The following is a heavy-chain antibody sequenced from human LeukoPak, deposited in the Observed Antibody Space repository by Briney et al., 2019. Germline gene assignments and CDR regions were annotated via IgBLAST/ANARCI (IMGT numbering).Heavy chain of an antibody. D-gene: IGHD1-1*01. V-gene: IGHV3-23*01. CDR2: ISDRTGTT. CDR1: GFTFSNYV. J-gene: IGHJ3*02. Sequence: GGSLRLSCTASGFTFSNYVMAWVRQAPGKGPEWVSGISDRTGTTYYADSVKGRFTISRDNAKNSLFLQMNSLRAEDTAVYYCATDPPWTNDAFDIWGQGTMVTVSS. CDR3: ATDPPWTNDAFDI.